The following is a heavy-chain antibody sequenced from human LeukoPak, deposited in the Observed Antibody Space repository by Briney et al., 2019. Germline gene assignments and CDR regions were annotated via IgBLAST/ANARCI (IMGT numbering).Heavy chain of an antibody. V-gene: IGHV3-66*02. D-gene: IGHD6-13*01. CDR2: IYSGGST. Sequence: AGGSLRLSCAASGFTVSSNYMSWVRQAPGKGLEWVSVIYSGGSTYYADSVKGRFTISRDNSKNTLYLQMNSLRAEDTAVYYCARDTAAAGIFSSWGQGTLVTVSS. J-gene: IGHJ4*02. CDR3: ARDTAAAGIFSS. CDR1: GFTVSSNY.